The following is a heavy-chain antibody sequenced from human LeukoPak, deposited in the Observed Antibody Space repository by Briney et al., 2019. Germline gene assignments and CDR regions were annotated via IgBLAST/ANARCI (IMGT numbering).Heavy chain of an antibody. J-gene: IGHJ4*02. D-gene: IGHD3-16*01. CDR3: AREVGGGNFDY. CDR2: ISSSSSYI. V-gene: IGHV3-21*01. Sequence: GGSLRLSWAASGFTFSSYSMNWVRQAPGKGLEWVSSISSSSSYIYYADSVKGRFTISRDNAKNSLYLQMNSLRAEDTAAYYCAREVGGGNFDYWGQGTLVTVSS. CDR1: GFTFSSYS.